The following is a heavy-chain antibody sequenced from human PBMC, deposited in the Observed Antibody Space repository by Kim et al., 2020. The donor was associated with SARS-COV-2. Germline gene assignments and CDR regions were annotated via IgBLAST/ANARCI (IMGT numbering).Heavy chain of an antibody. D-gene: IGHD2-15*01. Sequence: YNPSLKSRVTISVDKSKNQFSLKLSSVTAADTAVYYCARVCGRSYYFDYWGQGTLVTVSS. CDR3: ARVCGRSYYFDY. V-gene: IGHV4-4*02. J-gene: IGHJ4*02.